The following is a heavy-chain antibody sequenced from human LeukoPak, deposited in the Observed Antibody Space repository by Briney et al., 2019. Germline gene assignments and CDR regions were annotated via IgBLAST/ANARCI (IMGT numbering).Heavy chain of an antibody. CDR3: ARKLSTAAAGYNWIDP. CDR1: GFTVNNFW. Sequence: GGSLRLSCAASGFTVNNFWMGWVRQAPGKGLEWVANIRHNGSEKYYVDSVKGRFTISRDNAENSLFRHMNSLRAEDTAVYYCARKLSTAAAGYNWIDPWGQGTLDTVSS. J-gene: IGHJ5*02. V-gene: IGHV3-7*01. D-gene: IGHD6-13*01. CDR2: IRHNGSEK.